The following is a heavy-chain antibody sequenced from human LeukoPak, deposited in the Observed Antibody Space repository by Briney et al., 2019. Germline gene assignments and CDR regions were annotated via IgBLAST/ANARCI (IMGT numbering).Heavy chain of an antibody. D-gene: IGHD2-2*01. J-gene: IGHJ5*02. CDR1: GFAFGSYG. CDR3: ARGSYCSSNSCYFNWLDP. V-gene: IGHV3-30*02. Sequence: GGSLRLSCAASGFAFGSYGMHWVRQAPGKGLEWVAFIRYDGSNEYYADSVKGRLTISRDNSKNTLYLQMNSLRAEDTAVYYCARGSYCSSNSCYFNWLDPWGRGTLVTVSS. CDR2: IRYDGSNE.